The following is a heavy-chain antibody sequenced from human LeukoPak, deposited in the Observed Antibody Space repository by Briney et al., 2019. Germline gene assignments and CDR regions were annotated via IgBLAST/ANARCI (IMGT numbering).Heavy chain of an antibody. D-gene: IGHD3-9*01. V-gene: IGHV3-23*01. J-gene: IGHJ4*02. CDR2: ISGSGGST. Sequence: PGGSLRLSCTASGFAFTSYALSWVRQAPGKRLEWVSAISGSGGSTYYADSVKGRFTISRDNFKNTLYLQMNSLRAEDRAVYYCAKNNILTGYALYYFDYWGQGPLATVSS. CDR3: AKNNILTGYALYYFDY. CDR1: GFAFTSYA.